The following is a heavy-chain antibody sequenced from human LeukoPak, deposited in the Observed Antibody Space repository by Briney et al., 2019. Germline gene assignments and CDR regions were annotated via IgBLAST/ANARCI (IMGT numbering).Heavy chain of an antibody. CDR2: IIPILGIA. CDR1: GGTFISYT. J-gene: IGHJ6*02. D-gene: IGHD2-2*02. Sequence: SVKVSCKASGGTFISYTISWVRQAPGQGLEGMGGIIPILGIANYAQKFQGRVTITADKSTSTAYLELSTLRSEDTAVYYCATEACSSTSCYTPYYYYYGMDVWGQGTTVTVSS. V-gene: IGHV1-69*10. CDR3: ATEACSSTSCYTPYYYYYGMDV.